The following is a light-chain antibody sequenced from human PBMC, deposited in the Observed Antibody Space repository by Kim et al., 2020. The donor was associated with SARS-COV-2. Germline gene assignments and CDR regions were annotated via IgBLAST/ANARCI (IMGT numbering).Light chain of an antibody. Sequence: EIVMTQTPATLSVSPGERATLSCWASQSVSDNLAWYQQKVGQAPRLLIYGAYTRATGIPARFSGSGSGTDFTLTISSLQSEDIAVYYCQHYNNWPPETFGQGTKLEI. CDR2: GAY. CDR1: QSVSDN. J-gene: IGKJ2*01. CDR3: QHYNNWPPET. V-gene: IGKV3D-15*01.